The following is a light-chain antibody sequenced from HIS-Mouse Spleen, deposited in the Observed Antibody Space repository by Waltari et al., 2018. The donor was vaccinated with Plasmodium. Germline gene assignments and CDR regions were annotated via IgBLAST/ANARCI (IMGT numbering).Light chain of an antibody. CDR1: ALPQNY. J-gene: IGLJ3*02. Sequence: SHDLTQPPSRLASPGQPARITCSGDALPQNYTSWYKQKAGQAPVLVSYEDSKRPSGFPEGFSGSSSGAMATLTISGAQVEDEADYYCYSTDSSGNHRVFGGGTKLTVL. CDR3: YSTDSSGNHRV. CDR2: EDS. V-gene: IGLV3-10*01.